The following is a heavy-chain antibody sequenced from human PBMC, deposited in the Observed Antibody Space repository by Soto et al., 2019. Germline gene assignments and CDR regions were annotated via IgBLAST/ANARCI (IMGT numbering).Heavy chain of an antibody. CDR1: GGSISSDDYY. CDR3: ARVGISSSDGFDI. J-gene: IGHJ3*02. V-gene: IGHV4-31*03. Sequence: SETLSLTCTVSGGSISSDDYYWRWIRQHPGKGLEWIGYIYYSGNAYYNRSLKSRVAISVDTSKNQFSLRLSSVTAADTAVYYCARVGISSSDGFDIWSQGTMVTVSS. D-gene: IGHD6-6*01. CDR2: IYYSGNA.